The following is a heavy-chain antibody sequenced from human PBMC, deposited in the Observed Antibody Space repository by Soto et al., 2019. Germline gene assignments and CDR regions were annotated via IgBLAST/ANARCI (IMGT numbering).Heavy chain of an antibody. D-gene: IGHD6-13*01. CDR2: INAGNGNT. CDR3: ARDLIAAAGTQDY. CDR1: GYTFTSYA. Sequence: ASVKVSCKASGYTFTSYAMHWVRQVPGQRIEWMGWINAGNGNTKYSQKFQGRVTITRDTSASTAYMELSSLRSEDTAVYYCARDLIAAAGTQDYWGQGTLVTVSS. J-gene: IGHJ4*02. V-gene: IGHV1-3*01.